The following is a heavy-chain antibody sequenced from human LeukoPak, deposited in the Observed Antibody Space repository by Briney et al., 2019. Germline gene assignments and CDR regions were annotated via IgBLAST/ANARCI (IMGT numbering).Heavy chain of an antibody. V-gene: IGHV4-34*01. Sequence: SETLSLTCAVYGGSFSGYYWSWIRQPPGKGLEWIGEINHSGSTNYNPSLKSRVTISVGTSKNQFSLKLSSVTAADTAVYYCARPKGYYFDYWGQGTLVTVSS. J-gene: IGHJ4*02. CDR1: GGSFSGYY. CDR3: ARPKGYYFDY. CDR2: INHSGST.